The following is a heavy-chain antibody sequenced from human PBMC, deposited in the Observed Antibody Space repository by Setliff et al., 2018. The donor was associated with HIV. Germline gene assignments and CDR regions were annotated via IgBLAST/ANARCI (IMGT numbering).Heavy chain of an antibody. CDR2: ISSTSTYI. CDR3: ARLGTARSFDI. CDR1: GFTFNTYS. D-gene: IGHD7-27*01. Sequence: PGGSPRLSCAASGFTFNTYSLNWVRQAPGKGLEWFSSISSTSTYIYYADSVRGRFTVSRDNAKNSVFLQMNRLRGEDTGVYYCARLGTARSFDIWGLGTLVTVSS. V-gene: IGHV3-21*06. J-gene: IGHJ4*01.